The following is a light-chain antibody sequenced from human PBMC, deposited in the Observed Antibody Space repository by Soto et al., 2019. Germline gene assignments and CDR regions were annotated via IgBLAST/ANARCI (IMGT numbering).Light chain of an antibody. Sequence: DIQMTQSPSTLSASVGDRVTITCRASQSISSWLAWYQQKPGQAPKLLIYKASTLQSGVPSRFSGSGSGTEFTLAISSLQPDDSATYYCQLHNDNWTFGQGTKVDIK. CDR2: KAS. V-gene: IGKV1-5*03. CDR3: QLHNDNWT. CDR1: QSISSW. J-gene: IGKJ1*01.